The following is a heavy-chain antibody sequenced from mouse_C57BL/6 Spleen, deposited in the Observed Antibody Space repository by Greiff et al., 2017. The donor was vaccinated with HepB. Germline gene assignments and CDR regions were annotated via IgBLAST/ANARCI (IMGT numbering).Heavy chain of an antibody. D-gene: IGHD2-3*01. CDR3: AREMGDGYYS. V-gene: IGHV1-26*01. CDR1: GYTFTDYY. CDR2: INPNNGGT. J-gene: IGHJ2*01. Sequence: VQLQQSGPELVKPGASVKISCKASGYTFTDYYMNWVKQSHGKSLEWIGDINPNNGGTSYNQKFKGKATLTVDKSSSTAYMELRSLTSEDSAVYYCAREMGDGYYSWGQGTTLTVSS.